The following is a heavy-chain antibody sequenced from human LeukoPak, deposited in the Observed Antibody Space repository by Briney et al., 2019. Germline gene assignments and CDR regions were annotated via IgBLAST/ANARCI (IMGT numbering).Heavy chain of an antibody. CDR3: ARIRNYYDSSEGGWFDP. CDR2: FDPEDGET. CDR1: GYTLTELS. Sequence: ASVKVSCKVSGYTLTELSMHWVRQAPGKGLEWMGGFDPEDGETIYAQKLQGRVTMTTDTSTSTAYMELRSLRSDDTAVYYCARIRNYYDSSEGGWFDPWGQGTLVTVSP. J-gene: IGHJ5*02. V-gene: IGHV1-24*01. D-gene: IGHD3-22*01.